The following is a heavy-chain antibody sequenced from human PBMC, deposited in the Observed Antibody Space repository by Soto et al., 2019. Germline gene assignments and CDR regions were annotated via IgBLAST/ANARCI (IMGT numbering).Heavy chain of an antibody. D-gene: IGHD2-8*01. CDR3: AKAVYTIYYYGMDV. Sequence: GGSLRLSCAASGFTFSSYAMSWVRQAPGKGLEWVSAISGSGGSTYYTDSVKGRFTISRDNSKNTLYLQMNSLRAEDTAVYYCAKAVYTIYYYGMDVWGQGTTVTVSS. CDR2: ISGSGGST. J-gene: IGHJ6*02. CDR1: GFTFSSYA. V-gene: IGHV3-23*01.